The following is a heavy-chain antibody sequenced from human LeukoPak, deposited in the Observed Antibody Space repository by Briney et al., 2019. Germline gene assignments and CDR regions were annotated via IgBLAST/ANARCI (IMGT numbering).Heavy chain of an antibody. CDR3: AKSLPRSGDIVVVPAAYDY. J-gene: IGHJ4*02. D-gene: IGHD2-2*01. CDR1: GYSISSGYY. V-gene: IGHV4-38-2*02. Sequence: PSETLSLTCTVSGYSISSGYYWGWIRQPPGKGLEWIGSIYHSGSTYYNPSLKSRVTISVDRSKNQFSLKLSSVTAADTAVYYCAKSLPRSGDIVVVPAAYDYWGQGTLVTVSS. CDR2: IYHSGST.